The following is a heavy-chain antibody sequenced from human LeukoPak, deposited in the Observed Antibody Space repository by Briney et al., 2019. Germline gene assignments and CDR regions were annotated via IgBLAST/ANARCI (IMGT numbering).Heavy chain of an antibody. Sequence: SETLSLTCAVYGGSFSGYYWSWFRQPPGKGLEWIGYIYYSGYTNYIPSLKSRVTISLDTSKNQFSLSLSSVTAADTAVYYCARGNLVATLYFDYWGQGALVTVSS. CDR3: ARGNLVATLYFDY. CDR1: GGSFSGYY. V-gene: IGHV4-59*01. D-gene: IGHD5-12*01. J-gene: IGHJ4*02. CDR2: IYYSGYT.